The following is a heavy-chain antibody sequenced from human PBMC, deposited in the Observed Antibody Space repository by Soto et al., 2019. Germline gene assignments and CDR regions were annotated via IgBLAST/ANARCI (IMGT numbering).Heavy chain of an antibody. J-gene: IGHJ4*02. Sequence: GTSVKVSCKASGGSFSSYTISWVRQAPGQGLEWMGRIIPILGIANYAQKFQGRVTITADKSTSTAYMELSSLRSEDTAVYYCARDGCSSTSCPFDYWGQGTLVTVSS. CDR3: ARDGCSSTSCPFDY. CDR2: IIPILGIA. V-gene: IGHV1-69*04. D-gene: IGHD2-2*01. CDR1: GGSFSSYT.